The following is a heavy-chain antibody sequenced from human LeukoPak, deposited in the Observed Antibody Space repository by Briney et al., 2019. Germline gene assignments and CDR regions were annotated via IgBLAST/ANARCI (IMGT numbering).Heavy chain of an antibody. CDR2: IVPIFGIA. Sequence: GASVKVSCKASGGTFSRYAISWVRQAPGQGLEWMGRIVPIFGIANYAQKFQGRVTITADKSTSTAHMELSSRRSEDTALYYGAREHPPMTTVTINWFDPWGQGTLVTVSS. D-gene: IGHD4-11*01. CDR3: AREHPPMTTVTINWFDP. V-gene: IGHV1-69*04. CDR1: GGTFSRYA. J-gene: IGHJ5*02.